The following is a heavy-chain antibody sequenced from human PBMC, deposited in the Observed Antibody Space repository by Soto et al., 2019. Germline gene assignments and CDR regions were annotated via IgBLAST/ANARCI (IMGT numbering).Heavy chain of an antibody. CDR3: TRRYCSSSSCYDDGMDV. J-gene: IGHJ6*02. CDR2: IHPGDSDT. Sequence: LGESLKISCKGSGYSFSSYWIGWVRQMPGEGLEWMGIIHPGDSDTRYSPSFQGQVTISADKSISTAYLQWSSLKASDTAMYYCTRRYCSSSSCYDDGMDVWGQVTTVTVSS. D-gene: IGHD2-2*01. V-gene: IGHV5-51*01. CDR1: GYSFSSYW.